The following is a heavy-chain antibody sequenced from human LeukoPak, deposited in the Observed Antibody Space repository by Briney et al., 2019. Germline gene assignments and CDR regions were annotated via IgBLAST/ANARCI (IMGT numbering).Heavy chain of an antibody. CDR1: GHTFSSYE. CDR2: ISSCGSTI. CDR3: ARDLGYCSGGSCYDYYFDY. J-gene: IGHJ4*02. V-gene: IGHV3-48*03. Sequence: GGSLRLSCAASGHTFSSYEMNWVPQAPGKGVEWVSYISSCGSTIYYADCVKGRYTISRDNAKNSVYLQTSSLRDEDTAVYYCARDLGYCSGGSCYDYYFDYWGQGTLVTVSS. D-gene: IGHD2-15*01.